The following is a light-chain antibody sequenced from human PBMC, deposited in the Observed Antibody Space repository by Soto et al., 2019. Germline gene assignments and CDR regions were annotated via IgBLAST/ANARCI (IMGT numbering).Light chain of an antibody. Sequence: EIVLTQSPATLSLSPGERATLSCRASQSVSSYLAWYQQKPGQAPRLLIYDASNRATGIPARFSGSGSGTDFTLTISSLEPEDFAVYYCQQRSNWRFGPGIKVDIK. V-gene: IGKV3-11*01. J-gene: IGKJ3*01. CDR1: QSVSSY. CDR3: QQRSNWR. CDR2: DAS.